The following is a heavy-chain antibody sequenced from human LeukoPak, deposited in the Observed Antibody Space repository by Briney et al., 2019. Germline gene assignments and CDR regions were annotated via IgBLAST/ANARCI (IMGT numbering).Heavy chain of an antibody. CDR1: GFTVSSNY. CDR2: IYSGGST. Sequence: GGSLRLSCAASGFTVSSNYMSWVRQAPGKGLEWVSVIYSGGSTYYADSVKGRFTISRDNSKNTLYLQMNSLRAEDTAVYYCARDGSVAGQYYFDYWGQGTLVTVSS. D-gene: IGHD6-19*01. J-gene: IGHJ4*02. V-gene: IGHV3-53*01. CDR3: ARDGSVAGQYYFDY.